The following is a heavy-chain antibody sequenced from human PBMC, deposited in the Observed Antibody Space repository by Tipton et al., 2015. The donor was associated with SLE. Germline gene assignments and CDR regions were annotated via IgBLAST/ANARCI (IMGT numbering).Heavy chain of an antibody. CDR1: GFTFSSYW. V-gene: IGHV3-7*01. J-gene: IGHJ4*02. CDR3: ARDSLTIYCSGSGANCGASYIDN. CDR2: IKRDGSER. Sequence: GSLRLSCAASGFTFSSYWMTWVRQTPGKGLELVAGIKRDGSERFYADSVKGRFTISRDNAENLLYLHMNSLRAEDTAVYYCARDSLTIYCSGSGANCGASYIDNWGPGTLVTVSS. D-gene: IGHD2-15*01.